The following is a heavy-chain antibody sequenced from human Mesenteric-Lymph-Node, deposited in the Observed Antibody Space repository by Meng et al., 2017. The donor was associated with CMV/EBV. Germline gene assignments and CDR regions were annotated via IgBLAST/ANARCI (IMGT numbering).Heavy chain of an antibody. V-gene: IGHV3-30*02. Sequence: GGSLRLSCAASGFTFRSYGMHWVRQAPGKGPEWVAFIRDDGGNKYYADSVKGRFTISRDNSKNTLYLQMNSLRPEDTAVYYCASPRRVVPSWGQGTLVTVSS. CDR1: GFTFRSYG. CDR2: IRDDGGNK. J-gene: IGHJ5*02. D-gene: IGHD3-3*01. CDR3: ASPRRVVPS.